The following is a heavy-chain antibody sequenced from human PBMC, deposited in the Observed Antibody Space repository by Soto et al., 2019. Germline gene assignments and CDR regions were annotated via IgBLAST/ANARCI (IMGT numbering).Heavy chain of an antibody. D-gene: IGHD1-26*01. CDR1: GFTFSSYA. CDR2: ISGSGANT. Sequence: GGSLRLSCAASGFTFSSYAMSWVRQAPGKGQEWVSSISGSGANTYYTDSVKGRFTISRDNSKNTLYLQMNSLRAEDTAVYYCAKSGWAGPSDYWGQGTLVTVSS. J-gene: IGHJ4*02. CDR3: AKSGWAGPSDY. V-gene: IGHV3-23*01.